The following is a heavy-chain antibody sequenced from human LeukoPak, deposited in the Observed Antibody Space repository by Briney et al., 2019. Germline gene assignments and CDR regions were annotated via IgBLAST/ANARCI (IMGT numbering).Heavy chain of an antibody. CDR1: GFTVSSNY. Sequence: PGGSLRLSCAASGFTVSSNYMSWVRQAPGKGLEWVSVIYSGGSTYYAESVKGRFTISRDNSKNTLYLQMNSLRAEDTAVYYCATMVRGFHPIDYWGQGTLVTVSS. V-gene: IGHV3-53*01. CDR3: ATMVRGFHPIDY. D-gene: IGHD3-10*01. J-gene: IGHJ4*02. CDR2: IYSGGST.